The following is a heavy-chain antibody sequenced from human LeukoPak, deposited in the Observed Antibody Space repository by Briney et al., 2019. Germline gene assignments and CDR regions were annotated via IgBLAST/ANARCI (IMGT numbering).Heavy chain of an antibody. CDR3: ARGPALAAAGIDV. Sequence: PSQTLSLTCTVSGGSISGGGYYWSWIRQPPGKGLEWIGEINHSGSTNYNPSLKSRVTISVDTSKNQFSLKLSSVTAADTAVYYCARGPALAAAGIDVWDQGTTVTVSS. CDR2: INHSGST. CDR1: GGSISGGGYY. V-gene: IGHV4-34*01. J-gene: IGHJ6*02. D-gene: IGHD6-13*01.